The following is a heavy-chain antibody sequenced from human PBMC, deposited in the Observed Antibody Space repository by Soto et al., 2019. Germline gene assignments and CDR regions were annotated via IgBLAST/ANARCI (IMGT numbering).Heavy chain of an antibody. CDR3: ASDQRERRSALDSALEV. CDR1: GYTFTNYR. CDR2: ISGYKGDT. Sequence: AAPVKVSRKASGYTFTNYRISWGRHPPAQGLECMGWISGYKGDTNYAQKFQGRVTMTTDTSTSTAYRELRSPRSAHPAVYFRASDQRERRSALDSALEVWGQGNTVTVSS. J-gene: IGHJ6*01. D-gene: IGHD1-26*01. V-gene: IGHV1-18*04.